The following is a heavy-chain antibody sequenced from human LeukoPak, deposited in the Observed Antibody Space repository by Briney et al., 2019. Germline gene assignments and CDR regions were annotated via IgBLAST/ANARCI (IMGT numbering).Heavy chain of an antibody. V-gene: IGHV4-59*01. CDR2: IYYSGST. D-gene: IGHD6-19*01. Sequence: KPSETLSLTCTVSGDSISSYYWSWIRQPPGKGLEWIGYIYYSGSTNYNPSLKSRVTISVDTSKNQFSLKLSSVTAADTAVYYCARSYSSGWYWFDPWGQGTLVTVSS. J-gene: IGHJ5*02. CDR3: ARSYSSGWYWFDP. CDR1: GDSISSYY.